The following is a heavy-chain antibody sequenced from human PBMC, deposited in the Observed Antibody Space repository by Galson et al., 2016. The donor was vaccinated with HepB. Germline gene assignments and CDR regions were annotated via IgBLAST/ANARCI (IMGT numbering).Heavy chain of an antibody. V-gene: IGHV3-11*06. CDR1: EFTFGDYY. CDR2: ISPSRGYS. CDR3: ARSGTRGFLDWYFDL. Sequence: SLRLSCAASEFTFGDYYMGWIRQAPGKGLEWVSHISPSRGYSKYGDSAKGRFSISSDNANTSLYLHMNSLRVDDTAAYFCARSGTRGFLDWYFDLWGRGTLVTVSS. J-gene: IGHJ2*01. D-gene: IGHD2-2*01.